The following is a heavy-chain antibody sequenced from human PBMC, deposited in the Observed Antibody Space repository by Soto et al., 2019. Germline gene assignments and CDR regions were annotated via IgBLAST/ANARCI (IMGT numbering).Heavy chain of an antibody. CDR3: AREGGRGVDV. CDR1: GYTFTSYA. J-gene: IGHJ6*02. Sequence: QVQLVQSGAEVKKPGASVKVSCKASGYTFTSYAINWVRQATGQGLEWMGWMNPNSANTGYAQKFQGRVTMTRKTALSAAYMGLRSLGSEDTAVYYGAREGGRGVDVWGHGTTVTASS. V-gene: IGHV1-8*01. CDR2: MNPNSANT. D-gene: IGHD3-16*01.